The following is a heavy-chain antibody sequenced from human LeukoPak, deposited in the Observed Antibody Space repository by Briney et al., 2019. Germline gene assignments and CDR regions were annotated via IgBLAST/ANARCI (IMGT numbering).Heavy chain of an antibody. CDR3: ARITYDFWSGYYMPDDP. CDR1: SYTFTNYG. CDR2: ISIYNGNT. J-gene: IGHJ5*02. V-gene: IGHV1-18*01. D-gene: IGHD3-3*01. Sequence: ASVKVSCKASSYTFTNYGISWVRQAPGQGLEWMGWISIYNGNTDYAQKLRGRVTMTTDTSTSTAYMELRSLRSDDTAVYYCARITYDFWSGYYMPDDPWGQGTLVTVSS.